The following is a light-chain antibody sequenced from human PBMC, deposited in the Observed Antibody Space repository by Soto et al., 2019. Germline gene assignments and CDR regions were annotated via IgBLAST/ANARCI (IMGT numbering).Light chain of an antibody. CDR2: DAS. J-gene: IGKJ4*01. Sequence: EILMTQSPATLSVSPGERATLSCRASQNVSSNLAWYQQKPGQAPRLLIYDASTRATGIPARFSGSGSGTEFTLTIGSLQSEDFAVYYCQQYKNWTITFGGGTKVDIK. CDR1: QNVSSN. CDR3: QQYKNWTIT. V-gene: IGKV3-15*01.